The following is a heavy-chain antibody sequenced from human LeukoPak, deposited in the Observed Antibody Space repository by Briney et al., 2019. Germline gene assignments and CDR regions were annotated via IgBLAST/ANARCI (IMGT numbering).Heavy chain of an antibody. CDR1: GFTFSSYG. V-gene: IGHV3-30*02. CDR2: IRYDGSNK. CDR3: AKDPRQWRSLSFDY. D-gene: IGHD6-19*01. Sequence: GGSLRLSCAASGFTFSSYGMHWVRQAPGKGLEWVAFIRYDGSNKYYADSVKGRFTISRDNSKNTLYLQMNSLRDEDTAVYYCAKDPRQWRSLSFDYWGQGTLVTVSS. J-gene: IGHJ4*02.